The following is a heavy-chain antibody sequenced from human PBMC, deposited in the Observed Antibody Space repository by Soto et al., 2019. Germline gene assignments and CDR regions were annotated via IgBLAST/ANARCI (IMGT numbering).Heavy chain of an antibody. V-gene: IGHV4-61*01. CDR1: GGSVSSGSYY. CDR3: ARDQRRPRRVGIDY. Sequence: SETLSLTCTVSGGSVSSGSYYWSWIRQPPGKGLEWIGYIYYSGSTNYNPSLKSRVTISVDTSKNQFSLKLSSVTAADTAVYYCARDQRRPRRVGIDYWGQGTLVTVSS. CDR2: IYYSGST. D-gene: IGHD3-16*01. J-gene: IGHJ4*02.